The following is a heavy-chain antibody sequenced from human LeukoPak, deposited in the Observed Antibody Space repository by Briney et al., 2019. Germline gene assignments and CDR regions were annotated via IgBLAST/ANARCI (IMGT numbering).Heavy chain of an antibody. D-gene: IGHD2-21*02. J-gene: IGHJ4*02. CDR2: ISSSSSTI. V-gene: IGHV3-48*02. Sequence: QPGGSLRLSCAASGFTFSSYSMNWVRQAPGKGLEWVSYISSSSSTIYYADSVKGRFTISRDNAKNSLYLQMNSLRDEDTAVYYCARDECDGDCYAEFDYWGQGSPVTVSS. CDR1: GFTFSSYS. CDR3: ARDECDGDCYAEFDY.